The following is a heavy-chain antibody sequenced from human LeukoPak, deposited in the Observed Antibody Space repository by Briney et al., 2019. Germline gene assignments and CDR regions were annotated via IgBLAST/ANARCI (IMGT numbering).Heavy chain of an antibody. CDR2: IYYSGST. V-gene: IGHV4-61*08. CDR1: GGSISSGGYS. D-gene: IGHD3-22*01. CDR3: ARLGVIGYDSSGYYD. J-gene: IGHJ4*02. Sequence: SETLSLTCAVSGGSISSGGYSWSWIRQPPGKGLEWIGYIYYSGSTNYNPSLKSRVTISVDTSKNQFSLKLSSVTAADTAVYYCARLGVIGYDSSGYYDWGQGTLVTVSS.